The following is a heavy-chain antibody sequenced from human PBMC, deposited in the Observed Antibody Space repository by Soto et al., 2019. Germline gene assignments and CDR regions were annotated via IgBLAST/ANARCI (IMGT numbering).Heavy chain of an antibody. J-gene: IGHJ4*02. Sequence: QVQLVESGGGVVQPGRSLRLSCAASGFTFSSYGMHWVRQAPGKGLEWVAVISYDGSNKYYADSVKGRFTISRDNSKNPLYLQMNSLRAEDTAVYYCAKDSYDILTGYLDYWGQGTLVTVSS. D-gene: IGHD3-9*01. CDR1: GFTFSSYG. CDR3: AKDSYDILTGYLDY. CDR2: ISYDGSNK. V-gene: IGHV3-30*18.